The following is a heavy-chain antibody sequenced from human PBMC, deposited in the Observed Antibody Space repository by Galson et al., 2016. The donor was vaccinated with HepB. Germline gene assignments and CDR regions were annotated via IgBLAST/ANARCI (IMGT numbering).Heavy chain of an antibody. CDR1: GFTFSDYG. CDR3: TRGGAIGLDY. CDR2: IWFDGSKK. Sequence: SLRLSCAASGFTFSDYGMHWVRQAPGKGLEWVAVIWFDGSKKYYADSVKGRFTISRDDSKNTLFLEMNNVGAEDTAMYYCTRGGAIGLDYWGQGTLVTVSS. J-gene: IGHJ4*02. D-gene: IGHD3-16*01. V-gene: IGHV3-33*01.